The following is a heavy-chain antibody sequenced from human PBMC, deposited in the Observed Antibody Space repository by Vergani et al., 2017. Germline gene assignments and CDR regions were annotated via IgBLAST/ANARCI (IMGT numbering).Heavy chain of an antibody. Sequence: EVQLVQSGAEVKKPGESLRISCKGSGYSFTSYWISWVRQMPGKGLEWMGRIDPSDSYTNYSPSFQGHVTISADKSISTAYLQWSSLKASDTAMYYCARHMGDSSGYYLNYYYYGMDVWGQGTTVTGSS. CDR1: GYSFTSYW. J-gene: IGHJ6*02. D-gene: IGHD3-22*01. V-gene: IGHV5-10-1*01. CDR3: ARHMGDSSGYYLNYYYYGMDV. CDR2: IDPSDSYT.